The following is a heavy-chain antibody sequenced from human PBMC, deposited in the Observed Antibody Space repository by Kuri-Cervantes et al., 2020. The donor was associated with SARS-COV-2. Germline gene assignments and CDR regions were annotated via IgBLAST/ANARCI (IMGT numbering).Heavy chain of an antibody. CDR2: ISYDGSNK. Sequence: LSLTCAASGFTFSSYWMHWVRQAPGKGLEWVAVISYDGSNKYYADSVKGRFTISRDNSKNTLYLQMNSLRAEDTAVYYCARSARAAGTYYYYGMDVWGQGTTVTVSS. J-gene: IGHJ6*02. D-gene: IGHD6-13*01. CDR1: GFTFSSYW. V-gene: IGHV3-30-3*01. CDR3: ARSARAAGTYYYYGMDV.